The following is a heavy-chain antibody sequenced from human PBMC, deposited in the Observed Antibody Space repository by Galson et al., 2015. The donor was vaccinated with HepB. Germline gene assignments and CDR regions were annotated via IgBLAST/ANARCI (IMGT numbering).Heavy chain of an antibody. Sequence: SLRLSCAVSGFTFTNYWMHWVRQAPGRGLVWVSRINTDGTTTAYADSVKGRFTISRDNARNTLYMQMSGLRAEDTAVYYCARDDYADYVVGDLDYWGQGTLVTVSS. J-gene: IGHJ4*02. CDR1: GFTFTNYW. CDR3: ARDDYADYVVGDLDY. CDR2: INTDGTTT. V-gene: IGHV3-74*01. D-gene: IGHD4-17*01.